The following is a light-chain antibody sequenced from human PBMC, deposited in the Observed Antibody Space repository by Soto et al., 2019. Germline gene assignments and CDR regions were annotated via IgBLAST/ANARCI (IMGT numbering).Light chain of an antibody. Sequence: QSALTQPASVSGSPGQSITISCTGTSSDVGAYNYVSWYQQHPGTAHKLMIYDVSYRPSGVSDRFSGSKSGNTASLTISGLQAEDEADYSCRSYTTSSTLIFGGGTKLTVL. CDR1: SSDVGAYNY. V-gene: IGLV2-14*03. J-gene: IGLJ2*01. CDR2: DVS. CDR3: RSYTTSSTLI.